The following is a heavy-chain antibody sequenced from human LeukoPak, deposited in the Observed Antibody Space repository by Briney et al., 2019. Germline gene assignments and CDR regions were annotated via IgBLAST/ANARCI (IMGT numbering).Heavy chain of an antibody. V-gene: IGHV4-39*01. CDR1: GGSISSSRYY. Sequence: SETLSLTCTVSGGSISSSRYYWGWIRQPPGKGLEWIGSIYYSGSTYYNPSLKSRVTISVDTSKNQFSLKLSSVTAADTAVYYCARQLRRNYFDYWGQGTLVTVSS. J-gene: IGHJ4*02. CDR2: IYYSGST. CDR3: ARQLRRNYFDY. D-gene: IGHD3-3*01.